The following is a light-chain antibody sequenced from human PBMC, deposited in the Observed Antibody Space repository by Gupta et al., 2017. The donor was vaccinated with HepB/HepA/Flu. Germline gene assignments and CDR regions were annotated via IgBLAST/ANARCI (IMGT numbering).Light chain of an antibody. CDR3: QQSYNSPLT. J-gene: IGKJ4*01. V-gene: IGKV1-39*01. CDR2: AAS. CDR1: QTISNY. Sequence: DIHMTQSPSSLSASVGDRVTITCRASQTISNYLIWYQQKPGKAPKLLIYAASSLQSGVPSKFSGSGSGTDFTLTISSLQPEDFATYYCQQSYNSPLTFGGGTKVEIK.